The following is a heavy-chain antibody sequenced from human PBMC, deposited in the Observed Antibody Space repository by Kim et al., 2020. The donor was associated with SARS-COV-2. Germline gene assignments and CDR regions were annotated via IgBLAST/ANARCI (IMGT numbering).Heavy chain of an antibody. D-gene: IGHD3-9*01. CDR2: INAGNGNT. V-gene: IGHV1-3*01. CDR3: ARAPRVRYFDWLLSHFDY. Sequence: ASVKVSCKASGYTFTSYAMHWVRQAPGQRLEWMGWINAGNGNTKYSQKFQGRVTITRDTSASTAYMELSSLRSEDTAVYYCARAPRVRYFDWLLSHFDYWDQGTLVTVSS. J-gene: IGHJ4*02. CDR1: GYTFTSYA.